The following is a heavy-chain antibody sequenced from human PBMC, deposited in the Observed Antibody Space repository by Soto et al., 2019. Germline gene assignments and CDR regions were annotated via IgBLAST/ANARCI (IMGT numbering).Heavy chain of an antibody. V-gene: IGHV3-21*01. CDR1: GFYFNNYG. Sequence: GGSLRLSCTVSGFYFNNYGINWVRQPPGKGLEWVSSVTKSDYTYYSDSVKGRFTISRDNAKNSVSLQMNSLRAEDTAVYYCAREDSIIIPAVSDFWGQGTLVTVSS. CDR3: AREDSIIIPAVSDF. D-gene: IGHD2-2*01. CDR2: VTKSDYT. J-gene: IGHJ4*02.